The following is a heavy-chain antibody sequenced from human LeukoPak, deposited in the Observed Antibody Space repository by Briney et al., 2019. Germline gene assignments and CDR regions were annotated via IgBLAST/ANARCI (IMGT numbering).Heavy chain of an antibody. J-gene: IGHJ6*03. CDR1: GFTFSSYE. Sequence: QAGGSLRLSCAASGFTFSSYEMNWVRQAPGKGLEWVSYISSSGSTIYYADSVKGRFTLSRDNSKNTLYLQMNNLRAEDTAVYYCARGQRAHVEWSYYMDVWGKGTTVTVS. V-gene: IGHV3-48*03. D-gene: IGHD3-3*01. CDR2: ISSSGSTI. CDR3: ARGQRAHVEWSYYMDV.